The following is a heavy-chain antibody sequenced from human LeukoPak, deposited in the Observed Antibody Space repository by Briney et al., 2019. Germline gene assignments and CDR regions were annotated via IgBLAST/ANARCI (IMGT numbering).Heavy chain of an antibody. CDR2: ISYSGST. Sequence: ETLSLTCAVSGGSITGYYWSWIRQPPGKGLEWIDYISYSGSTNYNPSLKSRVTMSVDTSKNQFSLRLSSVTAADTAVYYCARHGSSYSFDCWGQGTLVTVSS. V-gene: IGHV4-59*08. D-gene: IGHD3-10*01. CDR1: GGSITGYY. J-gene: IGHJ4*02. CDR3: ARHGSSYSFDC.